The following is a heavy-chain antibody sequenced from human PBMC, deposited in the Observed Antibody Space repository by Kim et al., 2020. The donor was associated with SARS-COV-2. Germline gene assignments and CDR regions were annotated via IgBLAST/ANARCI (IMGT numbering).Heavy chain of an antibody. V-gene: IGHV3-43*02. J-gene: IGHJ5*02. D-gene: IGHD3-10*01. CDR3: AKDIAVWFGELGGGWFDP. Sequence: GGSLRLSCAASGFTFDDYAMHWVRQAPGKGLEWVSLISGDGGSTYYADSVKGRFTISRDNSKNSLYLQMNSLRTEDTALYYCAKDIAVWFGELGGGWFDPWGQGTLVTVSS. CDR1: GFTFDDYA. CDR2: ISGDGGST.